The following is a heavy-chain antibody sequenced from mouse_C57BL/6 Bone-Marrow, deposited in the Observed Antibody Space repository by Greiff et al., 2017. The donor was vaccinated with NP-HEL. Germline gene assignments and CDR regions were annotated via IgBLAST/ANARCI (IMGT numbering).Heavy chain of an antibody. D-gene: IGHD1-1*01. CDR3: ARRSITTVVATRGGCDY. Sequence: VQLQQSGPVLVKPGASVKMSCKASGYTFTDYYMNWVKQSHGKSLEWIGVINPYNGGTSYNQKFKGKATLTVDKASSTAYMELNSLTAEESAVYYCARRSITTVVATRGGCDYWGKGTTLTVSS. CDR1: GYTFTDYY. CDR2: INPYNGGT. J-gene: IGHJ2*01. V-gene: IGHV1-19*01.